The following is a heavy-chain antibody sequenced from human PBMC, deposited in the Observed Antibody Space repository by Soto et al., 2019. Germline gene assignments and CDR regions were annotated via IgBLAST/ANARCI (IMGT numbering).Heavy chain of an antibody. CDR1: GGPIKTGDYY. Sequence: PSETLSLTCNVSGGPIKTGDYYWNWIRQPPRKGLEWIGYVFYSGATNYSPSLKSRAAISMDTSKNQFSLSLISVTAADTAVYYCARAGFSYGHLLFWGQGIRVTVSS. D-gene: IGHD3-10*01. J-gene: IGHJ4*02. CDR3: ARAGFSYGHLLF. CDR2: VFYSGAT. V-gene: IGHV4-30-4*01.